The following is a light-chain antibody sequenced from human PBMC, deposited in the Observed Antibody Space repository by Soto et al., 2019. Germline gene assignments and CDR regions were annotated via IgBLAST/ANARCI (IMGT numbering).Light chain of an antibody. V-gene: IGLV2-11*01. J-gene: IGLJ3*02. CDR1: SSDVGGYNY. Sequence: QPVLTQPRSVSGSPGQSVTISCTGTSSDVGGYNYVSWYQQHPGKAPKLVMYDVSKRPSGVPDRFSGSKSGNTASLTVSGLQAEDEADYSCCSYAGTYTQWVFGGGTKLTVL. CDR3: CSYAGTYTQWV. CDR2: DVS.